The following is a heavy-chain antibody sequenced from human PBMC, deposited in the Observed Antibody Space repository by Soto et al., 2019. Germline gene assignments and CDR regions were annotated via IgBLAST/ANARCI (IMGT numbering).Heavy chain of an antibody. Sequence: GGSLRLSCAASGFTFSGSAMHWVRQASGKGLEWVGRIRSKANSYATAYAASVKGRFTISRDDSKNTAYLQMNSLKTEDTAVYYCTRGGYELPYYYYYMDVWGKGTTVTVSS. D-gene: IGHD3-3*01. CDR2: IRSKANSYAT. CDR1: GFTFSGSA. V-gene: IGHV3-73*01. CDR3: TRGGYELPYYYYYMDV. J-gene: IGHJ6*03.